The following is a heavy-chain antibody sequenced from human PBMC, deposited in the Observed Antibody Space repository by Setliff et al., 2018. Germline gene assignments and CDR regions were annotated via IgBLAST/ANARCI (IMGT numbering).Heavy chain of an antibody. CDR2: ISAYTGKT. CDR1: DYKFLSYG. D-gene: IGHD3-3*01. CDR3: ARAPRLEWILPTFDY. Sequence: ASVKVSCKASDYKFLSYGMSWVRQAPGQGFEWMGWISAYTGKTDYAQNFQGRITMTTDTSTSTAYTGLRSLRSDDTAIYYCARAPRLEWILPTFDYWGQGTPVTVSS. V-gene: IGHV1-18*01. J-gene: IGHJ4*02.